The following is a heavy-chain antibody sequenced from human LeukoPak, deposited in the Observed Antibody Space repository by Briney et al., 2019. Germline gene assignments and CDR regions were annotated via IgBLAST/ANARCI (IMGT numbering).Heavy chain of an antibody. CDR3: ARESLGYCSGGSSYQGAFDI. V-gene: IGHV4-34*01. D-gene: IGHD2-15*01. CDR1: GGSFSGYY. CDR2: INHSGST. Sequence: PSETLSLTCAVYGGSFSGYYWSWIRQPPGKGLEWIGEINHSGSTNYNPSLKSRVTISVDTSKNQFSLKLSSVTAADTAVYYCARESLGYCSGGSSYQGAFDIWGQGTMVTVSS. J-gene: IGHJ3*02.